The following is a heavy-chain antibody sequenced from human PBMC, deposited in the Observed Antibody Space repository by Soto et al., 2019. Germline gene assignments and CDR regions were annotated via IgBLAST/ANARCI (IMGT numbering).Heavy chain of an antibody. D-gene: IGHD4-17*01. J-gene: IGHJ4*02. CDR3: ARAYGDYVWLSDY. V-gene: IGHV3-30-3*01. CDR1: GFTFSSYA. CDR2: ISYDGSNK. Sequence: GGSLRLSCAASGFTFSSYAMHWVRQAPGKGLEWVAVISYDGSNKYYADSVKGRFTISRDNSKNTLYLQMNSLRAEDTAVYYCARAYGDYVWLSDYWGQGTLVTVSS.